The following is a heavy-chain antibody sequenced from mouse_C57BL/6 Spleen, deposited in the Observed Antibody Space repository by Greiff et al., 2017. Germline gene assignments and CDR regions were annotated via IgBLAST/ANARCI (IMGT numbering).Heavy chain of an antibody. J-gene: IGHJ4*01. D-gene: IGHD1-1*01. CDR2: INPNNGGT. CDR3: ASGYGSSLRYYAMDY. V-gene: IGHV1-26*01. CDR1: GYTFTDYY. Sequence: VQLQQSGPELVKPGASVKISCKASGYTFTDYYMNWVKQSHGKSLEWIGDINPNNGGTSYNQKFKGKATLTVDKSSSTAYMEFRSLTSEYSAVYYCASGYGSSLRYYAMDYWGQGTSVTVSS.